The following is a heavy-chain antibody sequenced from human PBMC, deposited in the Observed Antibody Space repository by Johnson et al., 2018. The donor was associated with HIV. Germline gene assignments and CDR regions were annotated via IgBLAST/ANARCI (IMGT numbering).Heavy chain of an antibody. CDR3: ASSEGARYSYGYPDSQGDAFDI. V-gene: IGHV3-30-3*01. Sequence: QVQLVESGGGVVQPGRSLRLYCAASGFTFSSYAMHWVRQAPGKGLEWVAVISYDGSNKYYADSVKGRFTISRDNSKNTLYLQMNSLRAEDTAVYYCASSEGARYSYGYPDSQGDAFDIWGQGTMVTVSS. CDR1: GFTFSSYA. CDR2: ISYDGSNK. J-gene: IGHJ3*02. D-gene: IGHD5-18*01.